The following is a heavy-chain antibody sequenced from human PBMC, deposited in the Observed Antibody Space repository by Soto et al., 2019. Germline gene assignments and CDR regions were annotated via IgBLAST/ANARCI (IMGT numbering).Heavy chain of an antibody. V-gene: IGHV1-69*15. CDR1: GGTFYTYT. Sequence: QVQLVQSGAEVRKPWSSVQVSCKASGGTFYTYTFSWVRQAPGQGLEWMGSITPIYPTTNYAEKFQGRLTVTADGSTNTAYMELNSLTSEDTAVYYCASIPRYSFPTSDDLDSWGQGTLVTVSS. CDR3: ASIPRYSFPTSDDLDS. J-gene: IGHJ4*02. CDR2: ITPIYPTT. D-gene: IGHD5-18*01.